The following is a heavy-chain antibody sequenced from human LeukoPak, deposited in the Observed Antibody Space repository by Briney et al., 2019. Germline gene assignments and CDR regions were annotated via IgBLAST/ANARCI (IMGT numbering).Heavy chain of an antibody. D-gene: IGHD4-11*01. CDR2: ISGSGGST. CDR1: GFTFSSYA. Sequence: GGSLRLSCAASGFTFSSYAMSWVRQAPGKGLEWVSAISGSGGSTYYADSVKGRFTISRDTSKNTLYLQMNSLRAEDTALYYCAKGPYLSLQSDWYFDLWGRGTLVTVSS. CDR3: AKGPYLSLQSDWYFDL. V-gene: IGHV3-23*01. J-gene: IGHJ2*01.